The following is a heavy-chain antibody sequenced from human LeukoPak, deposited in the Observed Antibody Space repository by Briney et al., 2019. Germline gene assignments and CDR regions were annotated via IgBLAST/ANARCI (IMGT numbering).Heavy chain of an antibody. D-gene: IGHD2-15*01. CDR2: ISAYNGNT. CDR1: GYTFTSYG. Sequence: GASVKVSCKASGYTFTSYGISWVRQAPGQGLEWKGWISAYNGNTNYAQKLQGRVTMTTDTSTSTAYMELRSLRSDDTAVYYCARDIPTRLKDIVVVVAATRNYYYYGMDVWGQGTTVTVSS. V-gene: IGHV1-18*01. J-gene: IGHJ6*02. CDR3: ARDIPTRLKDIVVVVAATRNYYYYGMDV.